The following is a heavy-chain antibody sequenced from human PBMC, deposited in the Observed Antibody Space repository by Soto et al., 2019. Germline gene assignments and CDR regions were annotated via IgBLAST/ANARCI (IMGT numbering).Heavy chain of an antibody. CDR2: VHYSGRT. CDR1: GRSISNFY. D-gene: IGHD6-25*01. CDR3: ARHKDAGSDRGGMDV. Sequence: QVQLQESGPGLVKPSETLSLTCTVSGRSISNFYWIWIRQPPGKGLEWIGNVHYSGRTNYNPTVTRRVTTSVDTAKHQPSLNLRSVTAADTAVHYSARHKDAGSDRGGMDVWGQGTTVTVSS. V-gene: IGHV4-59*08. J-gene: IGHJ6*02.